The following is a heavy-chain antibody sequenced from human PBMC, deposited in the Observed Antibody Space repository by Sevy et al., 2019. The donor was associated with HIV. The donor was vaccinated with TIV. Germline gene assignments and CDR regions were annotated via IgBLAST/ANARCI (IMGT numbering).Heavy chain of an antibody. V-gene: IGHV1-2*06. Sequence: ASVKVSCKASGYTFTGYYMHWVRQAPGQGLEWMGRINPNSGGTNYAQKFQGRVTMTRDTSISTAYMELSRLRSDDTAVYYCAGDLVFAGYCSGGSCYLISPYGMDVWGQGTTVTVSS. CDR3: AGDLVFAGYCSGGSCYLISPYGMDV. J-gene: IGHJ6*02. CDR1: GYTFTGYY. CDR2: INPNSGGT. D-gene: IGHD2-15*01.